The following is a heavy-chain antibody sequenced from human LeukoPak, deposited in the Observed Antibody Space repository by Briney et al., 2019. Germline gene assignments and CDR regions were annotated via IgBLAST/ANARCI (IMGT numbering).Heavy chain of an antibody. J-gene: IGHJ4*02. CDR1: GYTFTGYY. CDR3: ARSNNWNYPYFDY. D-gene: IGHD1-7*01. Sequence: ASVKVSCKASGYTFTGYYMHWVRQAPGQGLEWMGWINPNSGGTNYAQKFQGRVTMTRDTSISTAYMELSRPRSDDTAVYYCARSNNWNYPYFDYWGQGTLVTVSS. V-gene: IGHV1-2*02. CDR2: INPNSGGT.